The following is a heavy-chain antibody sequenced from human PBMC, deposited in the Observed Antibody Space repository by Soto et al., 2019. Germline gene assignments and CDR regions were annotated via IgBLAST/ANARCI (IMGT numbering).Heavy chain of an antibody. Sequence: KSSETLSLTCAVSGYSISSGYYWGWIRQPPGKGLEWIGSIYHSGSTYYNPSLKSRVTISVDTSKNQLSLKLSSVTAADTAVYYCARGLLYYYGSGSPSPFDYWGQGTLVTVSS. D-gene: IGHD3-10*01. V-gene: IGHV4-38-2*01. CDR1: GYSISSGYY. CDR3: ARGLLYYYGSGSPSPFDY. CDR2: IYHSGST. J-gene: IGHJ4*02.